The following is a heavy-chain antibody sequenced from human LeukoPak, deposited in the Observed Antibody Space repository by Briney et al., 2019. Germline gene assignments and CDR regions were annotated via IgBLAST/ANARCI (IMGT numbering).Heavy chain of an antibody. J-gene: IGHJ4*02. V-gene: IGHV3-74*01. CDR2: ICPDGTVT. D-gene: IGHD4-17*01. CDR3: ARDKYGDYVIDY. CDR1: GFTFSTYC. Sequence: GGSLRLSCAASGFTFSTYCMHWVRQAPGKGPMWVSRICPDGTVTNYADSVKARFIIFRDNAKNSLYLQMNSLRAEDTAVYYCARDKYGDYVIDYWGQGTLVTVSS.